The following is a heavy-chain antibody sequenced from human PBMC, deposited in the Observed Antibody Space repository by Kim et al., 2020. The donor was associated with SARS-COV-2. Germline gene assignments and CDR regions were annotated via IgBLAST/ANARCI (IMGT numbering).Heavy chain of an antibody. J-gene: IGHJ5*02. CDR1: GFTFSNAW. Sequence: GGSLRLSCAASGFTFSNAWMSWVRQAPGKGLEWVGRIKSKTDGGTTDYAAPVKGRFTISRDDSKNTLYLQMNSLKTEDTAVYYCTTPPSTSRNWFDPWGQGTLVTVSS. CDR2: IKSKTDGGTT. CDR3: TTPPSTSRNWFDP. D-gene: IGHD4-17*01. V-gene: IGHV3-15*01.